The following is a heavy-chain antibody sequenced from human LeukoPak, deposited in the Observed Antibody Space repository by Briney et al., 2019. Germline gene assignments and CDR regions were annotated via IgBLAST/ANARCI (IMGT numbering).Heavy chain of an antibody. CDR2: INAGNGNT. V-gene: IGHV1-3*01. CDR3: ARLDYYGSGSYYPLDY. Sequence: ASVKVSCKASGYTFTSYAMHWVRQAPGQRLEWMGWINAGNGNTKYSQKFQGRVTITRGTSASTAYMELSSLRSEDTAVYYCARLDYYGSGSYYPLDYWGQGTLATVSS. J-gene: IGHJ4*02. CDR1: GYTFTSYA. D-gene: IGHD3-10*01.